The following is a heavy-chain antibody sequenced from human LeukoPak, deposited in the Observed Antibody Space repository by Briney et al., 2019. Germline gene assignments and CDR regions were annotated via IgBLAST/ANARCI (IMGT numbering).Heavy chain of an antibody. V-gene: IGHV3-30*02. D-gene: IGHD2-15*01. J-gene: IGHJ6*02. CDR2: IRYDGSNK. CDR3: AKDLYCSGGSCYPYGMDV. Sequence: PGVSLRLSCAASGFTFSSYGMRWVRQAPGKGLQWVAFIRYDGSNKYYADSVKGRFTISRDNSKNTLYLQMNSLRAEDTAVYYCAKDLYCSGGSCYPYGMDVWGQGTTVTVSS. CDR1: GFTFSSYG.